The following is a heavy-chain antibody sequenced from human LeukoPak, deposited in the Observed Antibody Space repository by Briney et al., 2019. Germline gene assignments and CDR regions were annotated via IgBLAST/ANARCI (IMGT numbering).Heavy chain of an antibody. CDR2: IYYSGST. CDR1: RGSISSGGYY. J-gene: IGHJ5*02. CDR3: ARGVAASLDWFDP. Sequence: SEALSLTCTVSRGSISSGGYYWNWIRQHPEKGLEWIGYIYYSGSTYYNPSLKSRVTMSADTSKNQFSLNLSSVTAADTAVYYCARGVAASLDWFDPWGQGTLVTVSS. V-gene: IGHV4-31*03. D-gene: IGHD2-15*01.